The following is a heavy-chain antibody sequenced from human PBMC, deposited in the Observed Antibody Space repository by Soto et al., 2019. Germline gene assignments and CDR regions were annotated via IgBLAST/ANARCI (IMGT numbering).Heavy chain of an antibody. CDR3: ATRAGYNDSSGLAEYFQH. CDR1: GGTYSSYA. J-gene: IGHJ1*01. CDR2: IIPIFGTA. V-gene: IGHV1-69*01. D-gene: IGHD3-22*01. Sequence: QVQLVQSGAEVKKPGSSVKVSCKASGGTYSSYAISWVRQAPGQGLEWMGGIIPIFGTANYAQKFQGRVTITADESTSTAYMELSSLRSEDTAVYYCATRAGYNDSSGLAEYFQHWGQGTLVTVSS.